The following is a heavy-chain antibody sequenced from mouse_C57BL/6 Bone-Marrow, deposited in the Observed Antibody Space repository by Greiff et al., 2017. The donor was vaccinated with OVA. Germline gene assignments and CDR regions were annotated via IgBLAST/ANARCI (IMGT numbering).Heavy chain of an antibody. J-gene: IGHJ1*03. CDR3: ARRRRLGHWYFDV. V-gene: IGHV1-69*01. Sequence: QVQLQQPGAELVMPGASVKLSCKASGYTFTSYWMHWVKQRPGQGLEWIGEIDPSDSYTNYNQKFKGKSTLTVDKSSSTAYMQLSSLTSEDSAVYYCARRRRLGHWYFDVWGTGTTVTVSS. CDR1: GYTFTSYW. CDR2: IDPSDSYT.